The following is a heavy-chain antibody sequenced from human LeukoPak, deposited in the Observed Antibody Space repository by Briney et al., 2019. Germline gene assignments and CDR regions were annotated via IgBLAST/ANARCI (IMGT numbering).Heavy chain of an antibody. CDR3: AKKEGGFDH. Sequence: SGGSLRLSCAAFGFTFSNYAMSWVRQAPGRGLEWVSAISGDADSTYYADSVKGRFTISRDNSNTLYLQVNSLRADDTAVYYCAKKEGGFDHWGQGALVTVSS. CDR1: GFTFSNYA. D-gene: IGHD1-26*01. V-gene: IGHV3-23*01. J-gene: IGHJ4*02. CDR2: ISGDADST.